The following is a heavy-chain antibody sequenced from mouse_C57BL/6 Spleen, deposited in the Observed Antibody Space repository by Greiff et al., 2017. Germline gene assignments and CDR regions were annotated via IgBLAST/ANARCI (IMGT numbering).Heavy chain of an antibody. Sequence: EVKLMESGAELVRPGASVKLSCTASGFNIKDAYMHWVKQRPEQGLEWIGRIDPENGDTEYASKFQGKATITADTSSNTAYLQLSSLTSEDTAVYYCTTYYGSSWFAYWGQGTLVTVSA. J-gene: IGHJ3*01. CDR2: IDPENGDT. V-gene: IGHV14-4*01. D-gene: IGHD1-1*01. CDR3: TTYYGSSWFAY. CDR1: GFNIKDAY.